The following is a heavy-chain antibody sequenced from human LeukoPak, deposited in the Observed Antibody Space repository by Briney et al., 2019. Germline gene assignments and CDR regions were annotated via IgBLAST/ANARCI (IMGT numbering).Heavy chain of an antibody. CDR2: IYYSGST. V-gene: IGHV4-59*01. J-gene: IGHJ3*02. D-gene: IGHD2-15*01. Sequence: PSETLSLTCTVSGGSISSYYWSWIRQPPGKGLEWIGYIYYSGSTNYNPSLKSRVTISVDTSKNQFSLKLSSVTAADTAVYYCARVGCSGGSCYDDASDIWGQGTMVTVSS. CDR1: GGSISSYY. CDR3: ARVGCSGGSCYDDASDI.